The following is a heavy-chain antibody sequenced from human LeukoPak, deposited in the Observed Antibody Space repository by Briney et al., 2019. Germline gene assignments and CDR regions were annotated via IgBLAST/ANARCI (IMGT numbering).Heavy chain of an antibody. J-gene: IGHJ5*02. CDR3: ARVSSSWFDP. V-gene: IGHV3-33*01. CDR1: GFTFSIYG. Sequence: GGSLRLSCGASGFTFSIYGVHWVRQAPGKGLEWVAVIWYDGSNQYYADSVKGRFTISRDNSKNTVHLQMNSLRAEDTAVYYCARVSSSWFDPWGQGTLVTVSS. CDR2: IWYDGSNQ. D-gene: IGHD6-13*01.